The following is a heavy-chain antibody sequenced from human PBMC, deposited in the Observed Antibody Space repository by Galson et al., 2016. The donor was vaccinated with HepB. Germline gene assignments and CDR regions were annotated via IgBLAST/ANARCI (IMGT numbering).Heavy chain of an antibody. D-gene: IGHD2-21*02. CDR1: GGSISSYF. CDR3: ARGVTGTPYFDL. CDR2: IYKSGNI. J-gene: IGHJ4*02. Sequence: SETLSLTCNVSGGSISSYFWSWIRQPPGKGLEWIGYIYKSGNINYSPSLKSRVTVSLDASKNQFSLKLRSVTAADTAVDYCARGVTGTPYFDLWGQGALVTVSS. V-gene: IGHV4-59*01.